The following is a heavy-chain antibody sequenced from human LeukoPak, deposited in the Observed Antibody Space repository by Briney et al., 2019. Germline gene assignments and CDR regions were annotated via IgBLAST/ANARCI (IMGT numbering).Heavy chain of an antibody. D-gene: IGHD6-13*01. J-gene: IGHJ4*02. Sequence: ASVKVSCKASGYTFTSYGISWVRQAPGQGLEWMGWISAYNGNTNYAQKLQGRVTMTTDTSTSTAYMELRSLRSDDTAVYYCARDMPTQSIAAAGPLGYWGQGTLVTVSS. CDR3: ARDMPTQSIAAAGPLGY. V-gene: IGHV1-18*01. CDR2: ISAYNGNT. CDR1: GYTFTSYG.